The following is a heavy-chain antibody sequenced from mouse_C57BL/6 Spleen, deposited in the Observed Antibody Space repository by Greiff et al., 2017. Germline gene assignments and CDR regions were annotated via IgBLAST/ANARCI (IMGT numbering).Heavy chain of an antibody. V-gene: IGHV1-53*01. D-gene: IGHD2-4*01. CDR3: ASGDYGRYFDV. Sequence: QVQLQQPGTELVKPGASGYTFTSYWMHWVKQRPGQGLEWIGNINPSNGGTNYNEKFKSKATLTVDKSSSTAYMQLSSLTSEDSAVYYCASGDYGRYFDVWGTGTTVTVSS. J-gene: IGHJ1*03. CDR1: GYTFTSYW. CDR2: INPSNGGT.